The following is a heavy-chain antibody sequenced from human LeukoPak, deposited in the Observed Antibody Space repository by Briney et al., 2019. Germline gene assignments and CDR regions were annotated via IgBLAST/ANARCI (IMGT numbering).Heavy chain of an antibody. CDR2: ISGSGGST. D-gene: IGHD3-22*01. Sequence: GGSLRLSCAASGFTFSSYAMSWVRQAPGKGLECVSAISGSGGSTYYADSVKGRFTISRDNSKNTLYLQMNSLRAEDTAVYYCAKDFPSYYDSSGYYQEYFQHWGQGTLVTVSS. V-gene: IGHV3-23*01. CDR3: AKDFPSYYDSSGYYQEYFQH. J-gene: IGHJ1*01. CDR1: GFTFSSYA.